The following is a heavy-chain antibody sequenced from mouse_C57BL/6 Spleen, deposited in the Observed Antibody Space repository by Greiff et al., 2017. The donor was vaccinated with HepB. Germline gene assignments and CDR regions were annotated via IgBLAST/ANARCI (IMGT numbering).Heavy chain of an antibody. CDR1: GYTFTDYN. CDR3: ASWVTAHAPGFDY. J-gene: IGHJ2*01. Sequence: EVQLQQSGPELVKPGASVKMSCKASGYTFTDYNMHWVKQSHGKSLEWIGYINPNNGGTSYNQKFKGKATLTVDKSSSTAYLELRSLTSADAAVDYCASWVTAHAPGFDYWGQGTTLTVSS. D-gene: IGHD3-2*02. CDR2: INPNNGGT. V-gene: IGHV1-22*01.